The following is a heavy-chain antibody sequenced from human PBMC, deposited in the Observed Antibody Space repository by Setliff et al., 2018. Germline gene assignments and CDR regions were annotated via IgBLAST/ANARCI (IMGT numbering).Heavy chain of an antibody. CDR3: ARHPSSGSYYGGSIFYFDD. CDR2: IHYSENT. V-gene: IGHV4-39*01. Sequence: SETLSLTCTVSGGSITSGRYYWGWIRQPPGQGLEWIASIHYSENTYYNPSLXXXXXXXXXXXXXXXXXXXXXXXXAXXXXXYCARHPSSGSYYGGSIFYFDDWGPGILVTV. CDR1: GGSITSGRYY. J-gene: IGHJ4*02. D-gene: IGHD1-26*01.